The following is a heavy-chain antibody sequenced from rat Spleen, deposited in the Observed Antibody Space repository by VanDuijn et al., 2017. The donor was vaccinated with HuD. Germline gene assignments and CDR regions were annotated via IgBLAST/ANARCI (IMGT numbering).Heavy chain of an antibody. CDR3: ARDFGTVVGDFDY. Sequence: EVQLVESGGGLVQPGRSLKLSCAASGFTFSNYGMHWIRQAPTKGLEWVASISPSGGSTYYRDAGKGRFTISRDNAKSTLYLQMDSLRSEDTATYYCARDFGTVVGDFDYWGQGVMVTVSS. CDR1: GFTFSNYG. J-gene: IGHJ2*01. V-gene: IGHV5-19*01. CDR2: ISPSGGST. D-gene: IGHD1-1*01.